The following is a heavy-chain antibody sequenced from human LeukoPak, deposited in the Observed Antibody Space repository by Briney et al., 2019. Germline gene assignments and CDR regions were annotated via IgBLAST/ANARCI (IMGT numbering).Heavy chain of an antibody. CDR2: INAGNGNT. CDR1: GYTFTSYA. Sequence: ASVKVSCKASGYTFTSYAMHWVRQAPGQRLEWMGWINAGNGNTKYSQKFQGRVTITRDTSASTAYMELSSLRSEDTAVYYCARDDSRDGNNYNYYGMDVWGQGTTVTVSS. V-gene: IGHV1-3*01. D-gene: IGHD5-24*01. J-gene: IGHJ6*02. CDR3: ARDDSRDGNNYNYYGMDV.